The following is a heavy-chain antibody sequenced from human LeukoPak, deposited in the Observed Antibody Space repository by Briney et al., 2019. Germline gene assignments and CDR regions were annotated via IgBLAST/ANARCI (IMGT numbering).Heavy chain of an antibody. CDR3: AKGRYSSNWAAFDY. V-gene: IGHV3-23*01. CDR2: FSGSGSSGNT. Sequence: GGSPRLSCVASGFTFSKFAMNWVRQAPGKGLEWVSTFSGSGSSGNTYYADSVKGRFTISREDSNNTLYLQMNSLRAEDTALYYCAKGRYSSNWAAFDYWGQGTLVTVSS. J-gene: IGHJ4*02. CDR1: GFTFSKFA. D-gene: IGHD6-13*01.